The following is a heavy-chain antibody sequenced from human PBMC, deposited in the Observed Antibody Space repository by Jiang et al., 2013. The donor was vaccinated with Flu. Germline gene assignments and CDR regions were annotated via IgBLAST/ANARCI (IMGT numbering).Heavy chain of an antibody. V-gene: IGHV4-30-4*01. CDR3: AREVSVPAGSSDAFDI. Sequence: GSGLVKPSQTLSLTCTVSGGSIRSDNYFWSWIRQPPGEGLQWLGYIHHSGRTYYNPSLESRVTISVDTSKSQFSLNLNSVTAADTAVYYCAREVSVPAGSSDAFDIWGPGTMVTVSS. CDR1: GGSIRSDNYF. D-gene: IGHD6-13*01. J-gene: IGHJ3*02. CDR2: IHHSGRT.